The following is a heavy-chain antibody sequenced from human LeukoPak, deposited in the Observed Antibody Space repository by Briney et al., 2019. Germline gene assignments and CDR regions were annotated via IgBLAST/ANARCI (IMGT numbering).Heavy chain of an antibody. V-gene: IGHV4-34*01. J-gene: IGHJ5*02. D-gene: IGHD2-15*01. CDR2: INHSGST. CDR1: GGSFSGYY. CDR3: ARDLLLTGFDP. Sequence: SETLSLTCAVYGGSFSGYYWSWIRQPPGKGLEWIGEINHSGSTNYNPSLKSRVTISVDTSKNQFSLKLSSVTAADTAVYYCARDLLLTGFDPWGQGTLVTVSP.